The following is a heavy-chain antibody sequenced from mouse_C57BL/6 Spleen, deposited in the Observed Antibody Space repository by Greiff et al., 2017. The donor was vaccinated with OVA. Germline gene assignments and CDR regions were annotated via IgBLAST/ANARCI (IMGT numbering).Heavy chain of an antibody. D-gene: IGHD2-3*01. CDR3: ARPRDGYLDY. J-gene: IGHJ2*01. CDR2: IDPSDSYT. Sequence: QVQLQQPGAELVRPGTSVKLSCKASGYTFTSYWMHWVKQRPGQGLEWIGVIDPSDSYTNYNQKFKGKATLTVYTSSSTAYMQLSSLTSADSAVYYCARPRDGYLDYWGQGTTLTVSS. CDR1: GYTFTSYW. V-gene: IGHV1-59*01.